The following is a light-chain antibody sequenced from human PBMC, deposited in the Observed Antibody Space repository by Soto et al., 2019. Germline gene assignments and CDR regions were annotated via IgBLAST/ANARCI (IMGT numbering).Light chain of an antibody. Sequence: EVVMTQSPATLSVSPGERATLSCRASQSVGTNLAWYQQKPGQAPRLLMSGASTRATGIPGRFSGSGSATEFTLTISSLQSEDFALYYCQQYDNWPLTFGGGTKVEIK. V-gene: IGKV3-15*01. CDR3: QQYDNWPLT. J-gene: IGKJ4*01. CDR1: QSVGTN. CDR2: GAS.